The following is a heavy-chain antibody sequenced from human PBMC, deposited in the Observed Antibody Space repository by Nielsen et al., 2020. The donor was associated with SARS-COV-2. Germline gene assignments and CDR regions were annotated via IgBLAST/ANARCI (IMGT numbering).Heavy chain of an antibody. J-gene: IGHJ6*02. V-gene: IGHV3-11*03. CDR3: ARHGYPTYYYYGMDV. CDR1: GFTFSDYY. D-gene: IGHD3-22*01. CDR2: ISSSSSYT. Sequence: GGSLRLSCAASGFTFSDYYMSWIRQAPGKGLEWVSYISSSSSYTNYADSVKGRFTISRDNAKNSLYLQMNSLRAEDTAVYYCARHGYPTYYYYGMDVWGQGTTVTVSS.